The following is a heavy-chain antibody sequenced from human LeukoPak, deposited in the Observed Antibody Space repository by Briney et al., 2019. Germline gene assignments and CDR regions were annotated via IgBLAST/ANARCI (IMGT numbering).Heavy chain of an antibody. Sequence: GASVKVSCKASGYTFTQYYMHWVRQAPGQGLEWMGLINPSGGTTKTPQKFQGRVTVTRDTSTSTVHMELSTLRSEDTAIYYCARARTKFCSANTCFSEGSFDYRGQGTLVTVSS. CDR2: INPSGGTT. CDR1: GYTFTQYY. J-gene: IGHJ4*02. V-gene: IGHV1-46*01. D-gene: IGHD3-3*01. CDR3: ARARTKFCSANTCFSEGSFDY.